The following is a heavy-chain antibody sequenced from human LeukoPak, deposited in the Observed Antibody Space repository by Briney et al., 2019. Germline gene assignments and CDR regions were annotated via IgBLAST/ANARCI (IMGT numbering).Heavy chain of an antibody. D-gene: IGHD5-12*01. J-gene: IGHJ3*02. CDR3: AMDSGYDSGAFDI. CDR1: GFTFSSYW. Sequence: GGSLRLSCAASGFTFSSYWMHWVRQAPGKGLVRVSRINSDGSSTSYADSVKGRFTISRDNAKNTLYLQMNSLRAEDTAVYYCAMDSGYDSGAFDIWGQGTMVTVSS. V-gene: IGHV3-74*01. CDR2: INSDGSST.